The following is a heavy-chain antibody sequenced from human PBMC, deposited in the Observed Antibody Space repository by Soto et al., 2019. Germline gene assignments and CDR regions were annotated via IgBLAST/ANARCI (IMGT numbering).Heavy chain of an antibody. V-gene: IGHV3-23*01. Sequence: GGSVRLSCAASGFTFSSYDMSWVRQAPGKGLEWVSAISGSGGSTYYADSVKGRFTISRDNSKNTLYLQMNSLRAEDTAVYYCARSQWHPTNDAFGIWGQGSMFTVSS. CDR3: ARSQWHPTNDAFGI. CDR1: GFTFSSYD. CDR2: ISGSGGST. J-gene: IGHJ3*02. D-gene: IGHD6-19*01.